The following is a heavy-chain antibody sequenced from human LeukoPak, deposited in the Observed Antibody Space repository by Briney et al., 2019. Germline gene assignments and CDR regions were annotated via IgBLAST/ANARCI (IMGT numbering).Heavy chain of an antibody. Sequence: PGRSLRLSCAASGFTFSASGMNWVRQAPEKGLEWVSTITNSGGSTYYVDSVKGRFTISRDNSKNTLYLQMNSLRAEDTAKYYCTKDYCGKFCSAVWGQGTTVTVSS. CDR2: ITNSGGST. V-gene: IGHV3-23*01. CDR1: GFTFSASG. J-gene: IGHJ6*02. D-gene: IGHD3-9*01. CDR3: TKDYCGKFCSAV.